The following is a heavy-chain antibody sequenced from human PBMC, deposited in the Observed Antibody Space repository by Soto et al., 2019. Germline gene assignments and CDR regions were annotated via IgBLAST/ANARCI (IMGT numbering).Heavy chain of an antibody. CDR1: GYSFTSYW. CDR2: IDPSDSYT. Sequence: PGESLKISCKGSGYSFTSYWISWVRQMPGKGLEWMGRIDPSDSYTNYSPSFQGHVTISADKSISTAYLQWSSLKASDTAMYYCATSDSSGWLSRNLEYDYWGQGTLVTVSS. CDR3: ATSDSSGWLSRNLEYDY. V-gene: IGHV5-10-1*01. D-gene: IGHD6-19*01. J-gene: IGHJ4*02.